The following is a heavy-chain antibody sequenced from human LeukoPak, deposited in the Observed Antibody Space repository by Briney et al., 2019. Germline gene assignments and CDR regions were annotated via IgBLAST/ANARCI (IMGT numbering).Heavy chain of an antibody. CDR1: GGSFSGYY. CDR3: ARGAVAGTEGFDY. Sequence: SETLSLTCAVYGGSFSGYYWSWIRQPPGKGLEWIGEINHSGSTNHNPSLKSRVTISVDTSKNQFSLKLSSVTAADTAVYYCARGAVAGTEGFDYWGQGTLVTVSS. D-gene: IGHD6-19*01. J-gene: IGHJ4*02. CDR2: INHSGST. V-gene: IGHV4-34*01.